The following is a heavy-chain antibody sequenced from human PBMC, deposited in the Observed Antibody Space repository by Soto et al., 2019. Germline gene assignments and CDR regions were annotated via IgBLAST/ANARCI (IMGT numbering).Heavy chain of an antibody. J-gene: IGHJ3*02. Sequence: QVQVVQSGAEVKKPGASVKVSCKASGYTFTRYGVSWVRQAPGQGLEWMGWISAYNGNTNYAQKLQGRVTMTTDTSTSTAYMEVRSLRSDDTAVYYCARTSYVRGSYRSDDAYDIWGQGTMVTVSS. V-gene: IGHV1-18*01. CDR2: ISAYNGNT. D-gene: IGHD3-16*02. CDR3: ARTSYVRGSYRSDDAYDI. CDR1: GYTFTRYG.